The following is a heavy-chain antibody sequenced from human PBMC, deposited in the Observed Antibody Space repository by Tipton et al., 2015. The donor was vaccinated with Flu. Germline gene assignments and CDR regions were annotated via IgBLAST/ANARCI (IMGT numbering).Heavy chain of an antibody. D-gene: IGHD4-17*01. J-gene: IGHJ3*02. CDR1: GGSISSYY. CDR2: IYYSGST. CDR3: ARYGSVYAFDI. V-gene: IGHV4-59*01. Sequence: TLSLTCTASGGSISSYYWSWIRQPPGKGLEWIGYIYYSGSTNYNPSLKSRATISVDTSKNQFSLKLSSVTAADTAVYYCARYGSVYAFDIWGQGTMVTVSS.